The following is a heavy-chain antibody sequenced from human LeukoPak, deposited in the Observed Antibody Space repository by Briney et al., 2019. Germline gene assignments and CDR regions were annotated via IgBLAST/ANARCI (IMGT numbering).Heavy chain of an antibody. D-gene: IGHD6-19*01. J-gene: IGHJ2*01. CDR2: IYYSGST. CDR3: ASPSEAVGPKGAWYFDL. CDR1: GGSISSSSYY. Sequence: ASETLSLTCTVSGGSISSSSYYWGWIRQPPGKGLEWIGSIYYSGSTYYNPSLKSRVTISVDTSKNQFSLKLSSVTAADTAVYYCASPSEAVGPKGAWYFDLWGRGTLVTVSS. V-gene: IGHV4-39*01.